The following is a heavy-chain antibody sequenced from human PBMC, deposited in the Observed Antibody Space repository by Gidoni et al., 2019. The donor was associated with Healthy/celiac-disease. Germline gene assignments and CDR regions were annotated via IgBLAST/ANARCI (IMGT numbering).Heavy chain of an antibody. J-gene: IGHJ4*02. CDR2: IYTSGST. D-gene: IGHD3-10*01. Sequence: QVQLQESGPGLVKPSQTLSLTCPASGGSISSGSYYWSWIRQPAGKGLEWIGRIYTSGSTNYNPSLKSRVTISVDTSKNQFSLKLSSVTAADTAVYYCASGGYGSGLELPHDYWGQGTLVTVSS. CDR1: GGSISSGSYY. CDR3: ASGGYGSGLELPHDY. V-gene: IGHV4-61*02.